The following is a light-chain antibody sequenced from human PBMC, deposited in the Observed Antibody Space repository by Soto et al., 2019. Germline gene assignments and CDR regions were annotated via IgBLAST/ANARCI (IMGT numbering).Light chain of an antibody. CDR1: NSNLGAGYD. V-gene: IGLV1-40*01. Sequence: QPVLTQPPSVSGAPGQRVTISCTGNNSNLGAGYDVHWYQQLPGAAPKLVIFGNRNRPSGVPERFSGAKSGTSASLAITGLQAEDEADYYCQAYDYSLTASVFGGGTKLTVL. J-gene: IGLJ3*02. CDR3: QAYDYSLTASV. CDR2: GNR.